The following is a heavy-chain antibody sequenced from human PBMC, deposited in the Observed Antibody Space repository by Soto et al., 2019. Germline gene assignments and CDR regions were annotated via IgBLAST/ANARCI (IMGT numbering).Heavy chain of an antibody. CDR1: GFTFSSYE. CDR3: ARDPKGVLDY. CDR2: ISSSGSTI. J-gene: IGHJ4*02. V-gene: IGHV3-48*03. Sequence: EVQLVESGGGLVQPGGSLRLSCAVSGFTFSSYEMNWVRQAPGKGLEWVSYISSSGSTIYYADSVKGRFTISRDNAKNSLYLQMNSLRAEDTAVYYCARDPKGVLDYWGQGTLVTVSS.